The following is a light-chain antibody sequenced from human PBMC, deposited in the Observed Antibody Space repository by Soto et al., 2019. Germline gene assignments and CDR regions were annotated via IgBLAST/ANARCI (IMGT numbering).Light chain of an antibody. V-gene: IGKV3-11*01. J-gene: IGKJ4*01. CDR3: QQRSNWPPLT. Sequence: EIVLTQSPATLSLSPGERATLSCRASQSVSSYLAWYQQKPGQAPRLLIYDASNRATGIPARFSGSGSGTDFTLTICSLEPEDFAVYYCQQRSNWPPLTFGGGTKVDI. CDR2: DAS. CDR1: QSVSSY.